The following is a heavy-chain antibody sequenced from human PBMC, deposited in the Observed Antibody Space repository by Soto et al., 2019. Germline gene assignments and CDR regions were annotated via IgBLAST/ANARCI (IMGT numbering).Heavy chain of an antibody. CDR1: GGSITSNDW. D-gene: IGHD6-13*01. Sequence: QVQLQESGPGLVKPSGTLSLTCVVSGGSITSNDWWSWVRQPPGKGLEWIGQIYHSGSTNYNPSLKSRVTISVDKSKSHFSLKLRSVTAADTAVYYCARDRAGIAAAGLDYWGQGTLVTVSS. V-gene: IGHV4-4*02. J-gene: IGHJ4*02. CDR2: IYHSGST. CDR3: ARDRAGIAAAGLDY.